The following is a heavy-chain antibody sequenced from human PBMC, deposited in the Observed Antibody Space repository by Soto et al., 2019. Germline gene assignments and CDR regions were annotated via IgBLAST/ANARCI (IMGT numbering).Heavy chain of an antibody. CDR1: GFTFSDYA. J-gene: IGHJ5*02. CDR3: GRDPSRGGAVAGRNWFDP. V-gene: IGHV3-64*01. Sequence: GGSLRLSCAASGFTFSDYAMHWVRQAPGMGLEYVSAISRDGGSTFYANSVKGRFTISRDNSKNTLYLQMGSLRAEDMAVYYCGRDPSRGGAVAGRNWFDPWGQGTLVTVSS. D-gene: IGHD6-19*01. CDR2: ISRDGGST.